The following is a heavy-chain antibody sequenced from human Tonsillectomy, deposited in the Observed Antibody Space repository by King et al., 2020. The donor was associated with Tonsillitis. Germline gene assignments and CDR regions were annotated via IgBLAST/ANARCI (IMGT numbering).Heavy chain of an antibody. V-gene: IGHV1-18*01. CDR2: ISAYNGNT. CDR3: ARTQWDLLRGAFDI. Sequence: VQLVESGAEVKKPGASVKVSCKASGYTFPSYGFSWVRQAPGQGLEWMGWISAYNGNTNYAQKLQGRVTMTTDTSTSTAYMELRSLRSDDTAFYYCARTQWDLLRGAFDIWGQGTMVTVSS. J-gene: IGHJ3*02. CDR1: GYTFPSYG. D-gene: IGHD1-26*01.